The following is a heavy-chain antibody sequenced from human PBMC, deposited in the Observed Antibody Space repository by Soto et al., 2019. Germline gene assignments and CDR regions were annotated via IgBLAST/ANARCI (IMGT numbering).Heavy chain of an antibody. V-gene: IGHV3-11*06. D-gene: IGHD1-1*01. J-gene: IGHJ4*02. Sequence: PGGSLRLSCAASGFTFNEYYMSWVRQAPGKGLEWISYSSNSGTFARYADSVKGRFSISRDNAKNSLYLQINSLRGDDTAIYYWARSGDNSIRFDYWGQGTRVTVSS. CDR2: SSNSGTFA. CDR1: GFTFNEYY. CDR3: ARSGDNSIRFDY.